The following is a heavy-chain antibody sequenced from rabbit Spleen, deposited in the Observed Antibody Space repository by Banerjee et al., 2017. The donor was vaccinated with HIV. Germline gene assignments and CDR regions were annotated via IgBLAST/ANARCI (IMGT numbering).Heavy chain of an antibody. CDR3: ARDTGSSFSTYGMDL. J-gene: IGHJ6*01. Sequence: QEQLVESGGGLVKPEGSLTLTCKASGFTLSNYWVCWVRQAPGKGLEWIACIDIGSRDFTYYASWAKGRFTISKSSSTTVTLQMTSLTVADTATYFCARDTGSSFSTYGMDLWGPGTLVTVS. D-gene: IGHD8-1*01. V-gene: IGHV1S45*01. CDR2: IDIGSRDFT. CDR1: GFTLSNYW.